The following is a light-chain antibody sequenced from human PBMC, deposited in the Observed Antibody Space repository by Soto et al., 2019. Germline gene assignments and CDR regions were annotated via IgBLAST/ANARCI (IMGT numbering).Light chain of an antibody. J-gene: IGKJ2*01. V-gene: IGKV3-15*01. CDR3: QQYNNWPPYT. Sequence: IVMTQSPATLSVSPGERATLSCRASQSVSSNLAWYQHKPGQAPRLLIYGASTRGTGIPARCSGSGSGTDFTLTISSLQSEDFAVYYCQQYNNWPPYTFGQGTKVDIK. CDR2: GAS. CDR1: QSVSSN.